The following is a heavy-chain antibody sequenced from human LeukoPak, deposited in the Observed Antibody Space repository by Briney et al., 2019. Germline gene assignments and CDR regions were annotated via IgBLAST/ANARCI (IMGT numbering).Heavy chain of an antibody. Sequence: SSETLSLTCTVSGGSISSYYWSWVRQPPGKGLEWIGEINHSGSTNYNPSLKSRVTISVDTSKNQFSLKLSSVTAADTAVYYCARVYYDSSGSNWFDPWGQGTLVTVSS. CDR3: ARVYYDSSGSNWFDP. CDR2: INHSGST. V-gene: IGHV4-34*01. D-gene: IGHD3-22*01. J-gene: IGHJ5*02. CDR1: GGSISSYY.